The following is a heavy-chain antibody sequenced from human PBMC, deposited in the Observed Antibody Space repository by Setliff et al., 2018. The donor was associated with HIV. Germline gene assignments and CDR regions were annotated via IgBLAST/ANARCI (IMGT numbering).Heavy chain of an antibody. CDR1: GYSISSGYY. J-gene: IGHJ4*02. CDR3: ARLNYDSSGYYLRGGFDY. V-gene: IGHV4-38-2*02. CDR2: IYHSGST. Sequence: SETLSLTCTVSGYSISSGYYWGWIRQPPGKGLEWIGSIYHSGSTYYNPSLKSRVTISVDTSKNQFSLKLSSVTAADTAVYYCARLNYDSSGYYLRGGFDYWGQGTLVTVSS. D-gene: IGHD3-22*01.